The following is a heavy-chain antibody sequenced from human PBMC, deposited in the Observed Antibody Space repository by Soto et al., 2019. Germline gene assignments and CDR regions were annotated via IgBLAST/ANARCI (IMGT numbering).Heavy chain of an antibody. V-gene: IGHV4-39*01. CDR2: IYYSGST. Sequence: PSETLSLTCTVSGRSISSSSYYWGWIRQPPGKGLEWIGSIYYSGSTYYNPSLKSRVTISVDTSKNQFSLKLSSVTAADTVVYYCARHGIYGDSRHDAFDISGQGILVTV. D-gene: IGHD4-17*01. CDR1: GRSISSSSYY. J-gene: IGHJ3*02. CDR3: ARHGIYGDSRHDAFDI.